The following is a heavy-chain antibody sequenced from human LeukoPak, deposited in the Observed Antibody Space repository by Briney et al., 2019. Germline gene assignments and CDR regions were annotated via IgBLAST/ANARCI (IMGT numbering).Heavy chain of an antibody. CDR3: ARGEYYDFWSGGGEYYYYMDV. J-gene: IGHJ6*03. D-gene: IGHD3-3*01. CDR1: GYTFTGYY. Sequence: ASVKVSCKASGYTFTGYYMHWVRQAPGQGLEWMGWINPNSGGTNYAQKFQGRVTMTRDTSISTAYMELSRLRSDDTAVYYCARGEYYDFWSGGGEYYYYMDVWGKGTTVTVSS. CDR2: INPNSGGT. V-gene: IGHV1-2*02.